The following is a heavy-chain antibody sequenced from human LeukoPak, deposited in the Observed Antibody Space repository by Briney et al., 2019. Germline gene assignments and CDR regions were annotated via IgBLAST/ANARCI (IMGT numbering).Heavy chain of an antibody. V-gene: IGHV4-59*01. J-gene: IGHJ2*01. Sequence: SETLSLTCTVSGGSISSYYWQWIRQPPGNRLEGSGYVYYSGSTDYNPSLKSRVTISVDTSKNQFSLKLTSVTAADTAVYYCARGEPRIARPGAPPFDLWGRGTLVTVSS. D-gene: IGHD6-13*01. CDR3: ARGEPRIARPGAPPFDL. CDR2: VYYSGST. CDR1: GGSISSYY.